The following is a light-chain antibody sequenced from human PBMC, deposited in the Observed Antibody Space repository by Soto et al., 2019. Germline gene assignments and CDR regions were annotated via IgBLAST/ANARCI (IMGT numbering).Light chain of an antibody. V-gene: IGKV3-11*01. Sequence: EIVLAQSPATLSLSPGERATLSCRASQSVSIYLAWYQQKPGQAPRLLIYDASNRATGIPARFSGSGSGTDFTLTISSLEPEDFAVYYCQHYDNWPPSVTFGQGTRLEI. J-gene: IGKJ5*01. CDR2: DAS. CDR1: QSVSIY. CDR3: QHYDNWPPSVT.